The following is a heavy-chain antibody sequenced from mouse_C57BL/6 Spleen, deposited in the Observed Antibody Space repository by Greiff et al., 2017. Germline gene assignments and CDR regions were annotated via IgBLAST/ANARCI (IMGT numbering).Heavy chain of an antibody. CDR2: IDPENGDT. CDR3: TSPSTALFAY. Sequence: EVQLQQSGAELVRPGASVKLSCTASGFNIKDDYMHWVKQRPEQGLEWIGWIDPENGDTEYASKFQGKATITADTSSNTAYLQLSSLTSEDTAVYYCTSPSTALFAYWGQGTLVTVSA. CDR1: GFNIKDDY. V-gene: IGHV14-4*01. J-gene: IGHJ3*01. D-gene: IGHD3-2*01.